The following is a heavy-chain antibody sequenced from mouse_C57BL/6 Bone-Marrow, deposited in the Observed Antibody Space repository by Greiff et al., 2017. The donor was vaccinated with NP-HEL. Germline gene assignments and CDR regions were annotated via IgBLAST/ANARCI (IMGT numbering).Heavy chain of an antibody. CDR1: GYTFTSYW. CDR2: IHPNSGNT. V-gene: IGHV1-64*01. J-gene: IGHJ4*01. D-gene: IGHD1-1*01. Sequence: QVQLQQPGAELVKPGASVKLSCTASGYTFTSYWMHWVKQRPGQGLEWIGMIHPNSGNTNYNETFTSKATLTVAKSSSTAYMQLSSLTSEDSAVYYCARFGSSYDYYAMDYGGQGTSATVSA. CDR3: ARFGSSYDYYAMDY.